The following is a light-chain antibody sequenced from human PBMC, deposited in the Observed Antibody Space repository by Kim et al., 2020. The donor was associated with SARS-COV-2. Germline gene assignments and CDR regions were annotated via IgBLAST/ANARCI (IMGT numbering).Light chain of an antibody. CDR2: DVS. J-gene: IGKJ5*01. CDR1: QDITKY. V-gene: IGKV1-33*01. CDR3: QQYANLPIT. Sequence: ASVGDRVTITCQAIQDITKYLNWYQQKPGKTPKLLIYDVSILERGVPSRFSGAGFGTNFTFTISSLHPEDAATYFCQQYANLPITFGQGTRLEIK.